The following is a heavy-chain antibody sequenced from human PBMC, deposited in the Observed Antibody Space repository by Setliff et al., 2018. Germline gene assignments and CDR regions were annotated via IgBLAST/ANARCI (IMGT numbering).Heavy chain of an antibody. Sequence: ASETLSLTCTVSGGSISTYYWSWIRQPPGKGLEFIGYVYYSGITNYDPSLKSRVTMSVDTSKNQFSLKLSSVTAADTAVYFCARGRNIAARLLDSWGQGALVTVSS. CDR3: ARGRNIAARLLDS. CDR1: GGSISTYY. D-gene: IGHD6-6*01. CDR2: VYYSGIT. V-gene: IGHV4-59*01. J-gene: IGHJ4*02.